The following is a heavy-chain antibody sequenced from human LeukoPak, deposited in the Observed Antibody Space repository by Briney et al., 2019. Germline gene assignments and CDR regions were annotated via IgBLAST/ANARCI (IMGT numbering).Heavy chain of an antibody. CDR2: ISGSGDNT. Sequence: GGSLRLSCAASGFTFSSYAMNWVRQAPGKGLEWVSGISGSGDNTYYADSVKGRFTISRDNSKNTLYLQMNSLRAEDTALYYCARDGAPPRSWIDPWGQGTLVTVSS. V-gene: IGHV3-23*01. CDR1: GFTFSSYA. D-gene: IGHD1-14*01. CDR3: ARDGAPPRSWIDP. J-gene: IGHJ5*02.